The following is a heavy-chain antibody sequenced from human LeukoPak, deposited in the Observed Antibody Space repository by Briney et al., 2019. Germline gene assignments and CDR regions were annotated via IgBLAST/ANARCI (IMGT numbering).Heavy chain of an antibody. Sequence: PSESLSLTCTVSGGSISSSSYYWAWIRQPPGKGLEYIGSYSGSTYYNPSLKSRVTISVDTSKKQFSLKLSSVTAADTAVYYCARSSYGAGSKPYWVDYWGQGTLVTVSS. V-gene: IGHV4-39*01. J-gene: IGHJ4*02. CDR2: YSGST. CDR1: GGSISSSSYY. D-gene: IGHD3-10*01. CDR3: ARSSYGAGSKPYWVDY.